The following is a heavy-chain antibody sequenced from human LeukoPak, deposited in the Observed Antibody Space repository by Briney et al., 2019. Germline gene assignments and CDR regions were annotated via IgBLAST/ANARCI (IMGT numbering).Heavy chain of an antibody. V-gene: IGHV4-38-2*01. Sequence: SETLSLTCAVSGYSISSGYYWGWIRQPPGKGLEWIGSIYHGGSTNYNPSLKSRVTMSVDTSKNHFFLKLSSVTAADTAVYYCARSQQWLVLLTPLFDYWGQGTLVTVSS. CDR2: IYHGGST. J-gene: IGHJ4*02. CDR3: ARSQQWLVLLTPLFDY. CDR1: GYSISSGYY. D-gene: IGHD6-19*01.